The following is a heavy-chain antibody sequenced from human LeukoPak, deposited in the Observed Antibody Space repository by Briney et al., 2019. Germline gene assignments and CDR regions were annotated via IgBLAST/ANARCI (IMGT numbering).Heavy chain of an antibody. D-gene: IGHD2-2*01. CDR2: ISGSGGST. CDR1: GFTFSSYA. J-gene: IGHJ4*02. V-gene: IGHV3-23*01. Sequence: TGGSLRLSCAASGFTFSSYAMSWVRQAPGKGLEWVSAISGSGGSTYYADSVKGRFTISRDNSKNTLYLQINSLRAEDTAVYYCASRTLSSTSYYQDYWGQGTLVTVSS. CDR3: ASRTLSSTSYYQDY.